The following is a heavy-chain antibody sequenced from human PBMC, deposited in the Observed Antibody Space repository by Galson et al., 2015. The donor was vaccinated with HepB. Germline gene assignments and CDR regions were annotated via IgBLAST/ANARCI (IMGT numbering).Heavy chain of an antibody. V-gene: IGHV5-51*01. CDR1: GYNFTNYW. CDR2: IYPGDSDT. CDR3: ARMSRVIRLSGAFDI. Sequence: QSGAEVKKPGESLKISCKGSGYNFTNYWIAWVRQMPGEGLEWMGIIYPGDSDTRYSPSFQGQVTISADKSISTAYLQWSSLKASDTAMYYCARMSRVIRLSGAFDIWGQGTMVTVSS. J-gene: IGHJ3*02. D-gene: IGHD4/OR15-4a*01.